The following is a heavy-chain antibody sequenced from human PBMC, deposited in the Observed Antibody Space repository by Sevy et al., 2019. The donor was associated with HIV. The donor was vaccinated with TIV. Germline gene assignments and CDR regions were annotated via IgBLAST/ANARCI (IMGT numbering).Heavy chain of an antibody. Sequence: SETLSLTCTVSGGSISSSSYYWGWIRQPPGKGLEWIGSIYYSGSTYYNPSLKSRVTISVDTSKNQFSLKLSSVTAADTAVYYCARLGGDAKLFYYWGQGTLVTVSS. J-gene: IGHJ4*02. CDR3: ARLGGDAKLFYY. D-gene: IGHD1-26*01. V-gene: IGHV4-39*01. CDR1: GGSISSSSYY. CDR2: IYYSGST.